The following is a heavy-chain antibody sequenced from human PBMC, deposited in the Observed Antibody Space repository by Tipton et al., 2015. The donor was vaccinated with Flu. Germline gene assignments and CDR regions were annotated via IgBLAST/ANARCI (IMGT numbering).Heavy chain of an antibody. CDR3: TTDMYSSSSYYFDY. V-gene: IGHV3-15*01. Sequence: GSLRLSCAASGFTFSNAWMSWVRQAPEKGLEWVGRIKSKTDGGTTDYAAPVKGRFTISRDDSKNTLYLQMNSLKTEDTAVYYCTTDMYSSSSYYFDYWGQGTLVTVSS. CDR1: GFTFSNAW. J-gene: IGHJ4*02. D-gene: IGHD6-13*01. CDR2: IKSKTDGGTT.